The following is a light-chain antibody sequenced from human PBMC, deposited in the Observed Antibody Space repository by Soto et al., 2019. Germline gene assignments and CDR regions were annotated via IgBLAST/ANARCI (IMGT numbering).Light chain of an antibody. J-gene: IGKJ1*01. V-gene: IGKV1-5*03. CDR3: QQYNSYSWT. Sequence: DIQMTQSPSTLSASVGERVTITCRASRSISSWLAWYQQKPGKAPKLLIYKASSLESGVPSRFSGSGSGTEFTLTISSLQPDDFATYYCQQYNSYSWTFGQGTKVDIK. CDR2: KAS. CDR1: RSISSW.